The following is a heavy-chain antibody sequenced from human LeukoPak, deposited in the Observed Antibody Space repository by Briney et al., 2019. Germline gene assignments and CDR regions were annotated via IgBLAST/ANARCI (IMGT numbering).Heavy chain of an antibody. CDR1: GFTFGDYA. CDR2: IRSKAYGGTT. CDR3: TRDPVTTPYYYYGMDV. J-gene: IGHJ6*02. Sequence: GGSLRLSCTASGFTFGDYAMSWFRQAPGKGLEWVGFIRSKAYGGTTEYAASVKDRFTISRDDSKSIAYLQMNSLKTEDTAVYYCTRDPVTTPYYYYGMDVWGQGTTVTVSS. V-gene: IGHV3-49*03. D-gene: IGHD4-17*01.